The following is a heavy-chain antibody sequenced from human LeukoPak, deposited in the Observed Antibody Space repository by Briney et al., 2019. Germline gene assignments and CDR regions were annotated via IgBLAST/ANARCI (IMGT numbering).Heavy chain of an antibody. Sequence: PSETLSLTCTVSGGSISSNSYYWGWIRQPPGKGLEWIGSIYYSGSTYYNPSLKSRVTISVDTSKNQFSLKLSSVTAADTAVYYRASGSRSVSQYNWFDPWGQGTLVTVSS. CDR1: GGSISSNSYY. D-gene: IGHD3-10*01. J-gene: IGHJ5*02. CDR3: ASGSRSVSQYNWFDP. V-gene: IGHV4-39*01. CDR2: IYYSGST.